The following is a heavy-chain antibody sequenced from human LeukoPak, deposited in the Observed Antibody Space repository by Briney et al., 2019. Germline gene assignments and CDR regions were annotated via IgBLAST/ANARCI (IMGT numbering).Heavy chain of an antibody. Sequence: SETLSLTCAVYGGSFSGYYWSWIRQPPGKGLEWIGEINHSGSTNYNPSLKSRVTISVDTSKNQFSLKLSSVTAADTAVYYCARGRGSSSWYSDCWGQGTLVTVSS. CDR1: GGSFSGYY. J-gene: IGHJ4*02. V-gene: IGHV4-34*01. D-gene: IGHD6-13*01. CDR3: ARGRGSSSWYSDC. CDR2: INHSGST.